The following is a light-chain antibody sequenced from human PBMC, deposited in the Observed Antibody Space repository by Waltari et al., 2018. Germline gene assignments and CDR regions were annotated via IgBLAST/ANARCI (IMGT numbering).Light chain of an antibody. CDR3: FSYAGSNSFA. CDR2: DVS. CDR1: SNDIGSYNF. J-gene: IGLJ2*01. V-gene: IGLV2-23*02. Sequence: QSALTQPASVSGSPGQSITVSCLGTSNDIGSYNFFSWFQPHPGRAPKLMIYDVSERPLGVSNRFSGSKSGNTASLTISGLQAEDEADYYCFSYAGSNSFAFGGGTRVTVL.